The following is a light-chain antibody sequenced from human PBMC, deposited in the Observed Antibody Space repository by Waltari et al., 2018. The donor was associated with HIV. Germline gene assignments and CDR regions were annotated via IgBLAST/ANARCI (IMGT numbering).Light chain of an antibody. J-gene: IGKJ1*01. V-gene: IGKV1-9*01. CDR1: QGISSC. CDR2: TAS. Sequence: DTQLTQSPSFLSASVGDRVTITCRASQGISSCLAWYQQKPEKAPKLLIYTASTLQSGVPSRFSGSGSGTEFTLTISSLQAEDVATYYCQQLNSYPRTFGQGTKAEIK. CDR3: QQLNSYPRT.